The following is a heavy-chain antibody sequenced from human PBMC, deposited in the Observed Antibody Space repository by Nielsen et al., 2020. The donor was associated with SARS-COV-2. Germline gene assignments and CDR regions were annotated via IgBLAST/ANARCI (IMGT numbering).Heavy chain of an antibody. CDR1: GFTFSSYW. D-gene: IGHD1-26*01. CDR3: AKRGSGTFAFDI. Sequence: GGSLRLSCAASGFTFSSYWMSWVRQAPGKGLEWVANIKQDGSEKYYVDSVKGRFTISRDNAENSLYLQMNSLRLEDTAFYYCAKRGSGTFAFDIWGHGTMVIVSS. J-gene: IGHJ3*02. V-gene: IGHV3-7*03. CDR2: IKQDGSEK.